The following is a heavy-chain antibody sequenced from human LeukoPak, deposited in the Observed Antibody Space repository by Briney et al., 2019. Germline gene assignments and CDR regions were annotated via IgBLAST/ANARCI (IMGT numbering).Heavy chain of an antibody. CDR2: ISGSGGST. CDR3: AREEEPNAYDFWSAKRGGPPYY. Sequence: GGSLRLSCAASGFTFSSYAMSWVRQAPGKGLEWVSAISGSGGSTYYADSVKGRFTISRDNSKNTLYLQMNSLRAEDTAVYYCAREEEPNAYDFWSAKRGGPPYYWGQGTLVTVSS. V-gene: IGHV3-23*01. D-gene: IGHD3-3*01. J-gene: IGHJ4*02. CDR1: GFTFSSYA.